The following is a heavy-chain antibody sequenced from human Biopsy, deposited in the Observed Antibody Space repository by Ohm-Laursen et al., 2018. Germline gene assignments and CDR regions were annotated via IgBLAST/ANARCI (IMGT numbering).Heavy chain of an antibody. CDR1: GGPIDSYY. CDR2: IYFTGRT. V-gene: IGHV4-59*08. Sequence: TLSLTCTVSGGPIDSYYWSWIRQPPGKALEWIGYIYFTGRTSYNPSLKSRVTMSVNTSKNQFSLKLNSVTAADTAAYYCGRREVVITHDAFDTWGQGTMVTVSS. D-gene: IGHD3-22*01. CDR3: GRREVVITHDAFDT. J-gene: IGHJ3*02.